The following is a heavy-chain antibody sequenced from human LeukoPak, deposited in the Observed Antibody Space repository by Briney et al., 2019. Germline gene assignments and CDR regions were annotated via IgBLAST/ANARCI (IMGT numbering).Heavy chain of an antibody. V-gene: IGHV1-2*02. CDR2: LNPTTGGT. CDR3: ARGAASTSSV. CDR1: GYTFTSYY. Sequence: ASVKVSCKASGYTFTSYYLHWLRQAPGQGLEWVGWLNPTTGGTNYAQKFQGRVTMTRDTYITTAYMELSGLRSDDTAVYYCARGAASTSSVWGRRTLVTVSS. D-gene: IGHD6-6*01. J-gene: IGHJ2*01.